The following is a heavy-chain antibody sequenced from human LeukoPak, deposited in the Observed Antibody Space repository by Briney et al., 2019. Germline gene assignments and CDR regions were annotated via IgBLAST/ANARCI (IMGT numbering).Heavy chain of an antibody. V-gene: IGHV4-34*01. D-gene: IGHD2-2*01. J-gene: IGHJ5*02. CDR2: INHSGST. Sequence: SDTLSLTCAVYGGSFSGYYLSWLRQPPGKGLEWIGEINHSGSTNYNPSLKSRVTISVDTSKNQFSLKLSPVTAADTAVYYCARLLGVPAAVFDPWGQGTLVTVSS. CDR3: ARLLGVPAAVFDP. CDR1: GGSFSGYY.